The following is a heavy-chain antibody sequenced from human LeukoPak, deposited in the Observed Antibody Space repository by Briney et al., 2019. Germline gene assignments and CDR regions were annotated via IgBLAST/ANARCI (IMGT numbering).Heavy chain of an antibody. CDR3: ARHLAHGLGSYYNSRSAYYFDY. CDR2: IYYSGST. Sequence: SETLSLTCTVSGGSISSYYWSWIRQPPGKGLEWIGHIYYSGSTNYNPSLKSRVTISVDTSKNQFSLKLSSVTAADTAVYYCARHLAHGLGSYYNSRSAYYFDYWGQGTLVTVSS. J-gene: IGHJ4*02. CDR1: GGSISSYY. V-gene: IGHV4-59*08. D-gene: IGHD3-10*01.